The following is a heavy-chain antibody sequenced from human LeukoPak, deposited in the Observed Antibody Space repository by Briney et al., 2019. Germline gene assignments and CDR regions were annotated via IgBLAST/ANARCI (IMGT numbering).Heavy chain of an antibody. V-gene: IGHV4-34*01. CDR1: GGSFSGYY. J-gene: IGHJ6*02. Sequence: SETLSLTCAVYGGSFSGYYWSWIRQPPGKGLEWIGEINHSGSTNYNPSLKSRVTISVDTSKNQFSLKLSSVTAADTAVYYCARGGYCSGGSCYLLGNYYYYGMDVWGQGTTVTVSS. D-gene: IGHD2-15*01. CDR3: ARGGYCSGGSCYLLGNYYYYGMDV. CDR2: INHSGST.